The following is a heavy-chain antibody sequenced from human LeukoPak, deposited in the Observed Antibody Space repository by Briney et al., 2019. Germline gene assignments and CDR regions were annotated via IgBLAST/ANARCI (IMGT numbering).Heavy chain of an antibody. CDR3: ARRYQQNKKKYYYYYMDV. CDR1: GASFSTNY. J-gene: IGHJ6*03. Sequence: SETLSLTCSVSGASFSTNYWSWLRQPPGRGLEWIGYVFDSGSTNYNPSLKSRVTISVDTSTKQFSLRLSSVTAADPAVYYCARRYQQNKKKYYYYYMDVWGKGTAVTVSS. CDR2: VFDSGST. V-gene: IGHV4-59*01. D-gene: IGHD1/OR15-1a*01.